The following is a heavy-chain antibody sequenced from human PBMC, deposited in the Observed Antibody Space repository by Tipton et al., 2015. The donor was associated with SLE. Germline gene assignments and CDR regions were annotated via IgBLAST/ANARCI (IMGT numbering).Heavy chain of an antibody. CDR2: ISYDGSNK. V-gene: IGHV3-30*04. CDR3: AGGLLWFGELYL. Sequence: WIRQAPGKGLEWVAVISYDGSNKYYADSVKGRFTISRDNSKNTLYLQMNSLRAEDTAVYYCAGGLLWFGELYLWGQGTLVTVSS. J-gene: IGHJ5*02. D-gene: IGHD3-10*01.